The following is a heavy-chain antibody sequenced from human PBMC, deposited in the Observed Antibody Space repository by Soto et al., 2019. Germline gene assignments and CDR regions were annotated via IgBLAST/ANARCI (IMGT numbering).Heavy chain of an antibody. CDR2: ISSSSSYI. CDR3: ARAPRSAMVSTFDY. J-gene: IGHJ4*02. CDR1: GFTFSSYS. V-gene: IGHV3-21*01. D-gene: IGHD5-18*01. Sequence: GGSLRLSCAASGFTFSSYSMNWVRQAPGKGLEWVSSISSSSSYIYYADSVKGRFTISRDNAKNSLYLQMNSLRAEDTAVYYCARAPRSAMVSTFDYWGQGTLVTVSS.